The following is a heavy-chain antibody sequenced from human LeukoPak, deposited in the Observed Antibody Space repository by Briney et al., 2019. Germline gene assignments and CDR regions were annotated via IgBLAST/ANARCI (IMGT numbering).Heavy chain of an antibody. CDR2: IKSKPDGGAI. J-gene: IGHJ4*02. CDR1: GFPFSSYG. CDR3: TRDKLELRQFDY. V-gene: IGHV3-15*01. D-gene: IGHD1-26*01. Sequence: GGSLRLSCAASGFPFSSYGMHWVRQAPGKGLEWVGRIKSKPDGGAIDYAAPVKGRFIISRDDSKDMLYLQMNSLKTEDTGVYYCTRDKLELRQFDYWGQGTLVTVSS.